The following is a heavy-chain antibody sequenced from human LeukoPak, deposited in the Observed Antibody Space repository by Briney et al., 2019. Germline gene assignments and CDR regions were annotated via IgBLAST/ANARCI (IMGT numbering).Heavy chain of an antibody. V-gene: IGHV5-51*01. CDR3: ARRERYYDSSGYYYDWFDP. J-gene: IGHJ5*02. CDR1: GYSFTSYW. CDR2: IYPGDSAT. Sequence: GESLKISGKGSGYSFTSYWIGWVRQMPGKGLEWMGIIYPGDSATRYSPSFQGQVTISADKSISTAYLQWSSLKASDTAMYYCARRERYYDSSGYYYDWFDPWGQGTLVTVSS. D-gene: IGHD3-22*01.